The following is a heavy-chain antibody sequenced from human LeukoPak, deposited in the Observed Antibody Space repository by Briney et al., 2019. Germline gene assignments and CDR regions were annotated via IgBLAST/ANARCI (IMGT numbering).Heavy chain of an antibody. D-gene: IGHD3-10*01. J-gene: IGHJ4*02. Sequence: SETLSLTCAVYGGSFSGYYWSWIRQPPGKGLEWIGEINHSGSTNYNPSLKNRVTISVDTSKNQFSLKLSSVTAADTAVYYCARAPGGFDYWGQGTLVTVSS. CDR1: GGSFSGYY. CDR2: INHSGST. CDR3: ARAPGGFDY. V-gene: IGHV4-34*01.